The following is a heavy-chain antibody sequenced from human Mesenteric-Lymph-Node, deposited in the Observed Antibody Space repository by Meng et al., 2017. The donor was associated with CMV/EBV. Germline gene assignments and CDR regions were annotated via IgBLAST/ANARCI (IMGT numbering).Heavy chain of an antibody. CDR3: ARDVGVALGS. CDR1: GFTFSSYS. Sequence: GGSLRLSCAASGFTFSSYSMNWVRQAPGQGLEWVSCISGSSTYIYYADSLKGRFTISRDNAKSSVYLQINSLRAEDTAVYYCARDVGVALGSWGQGTLVTVSS. J-gene: IGHJ4*02. V-gene: IGHV3-21*06. CDR2: ISGSSTYI. D-gene: IGHD2-15*01.